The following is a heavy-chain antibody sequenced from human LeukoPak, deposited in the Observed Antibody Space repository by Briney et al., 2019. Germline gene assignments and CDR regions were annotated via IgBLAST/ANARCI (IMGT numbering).Heavy chain of an antibody. CDR3: ASSSVQWLVRASFDY. V-gene: IGHV3-21*01. Sequence: GGSLRLSCAASGFTFSSYSMNWVRQAPGKGLEWVASITSSSSYIYYADSVKGRFTISRDNAKNSLYLQMDSLRAEDTAVYYCASSSVQWLVRASFDYWAQGTLVTVSS. J-gene: IGHJ4*02. CDR1: GFTFSSYS. D-gene: IGHD6-19*01. CDR2: ITSSSSYI.